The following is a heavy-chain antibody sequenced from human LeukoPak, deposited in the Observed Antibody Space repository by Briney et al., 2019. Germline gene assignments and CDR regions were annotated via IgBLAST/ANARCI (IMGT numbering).Heavy chain of an antibody. CDR2: ISNDGGGI. Sequence: GGSLRLSCAASGFIFNNYGLIWVRQAPGKGLQWVSAISNDGGGIQYADFVKGRFTISRDNSKNMLFLQMNSLTAEDTALYYCAKGSGGYFADLWGQGTLVTVSS. J-gene: IGHJ5*02. CDR1: GFIFNNYG. CDR3: AKGSGGYFADL. V-gene: IGHV3-23*01. D-gene: IGHD2-15*01.